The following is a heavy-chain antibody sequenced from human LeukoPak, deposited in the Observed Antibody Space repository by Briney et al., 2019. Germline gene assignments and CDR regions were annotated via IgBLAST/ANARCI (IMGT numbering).Heavy chain of an antibody. Sequence: ASVKVSCKASGYTFTSYGISWVRQAPGQGLEWMGWINPNSGGTNYAQKFQGRVTMTRDTSISTAYMELSRLRSDDTAVYYCATLLGGYCSSTSCYGYYFDYWGQGTLVTVSS. D-gene: IGHD2-2*01. J-gene: IGHJ4*02. CDR2: INPNSGGT. CDR1: GYTFTSYG. CDR3: ATLLGGYCSSTSCYGYYFDY. V-gene: IGHV1-2*02.